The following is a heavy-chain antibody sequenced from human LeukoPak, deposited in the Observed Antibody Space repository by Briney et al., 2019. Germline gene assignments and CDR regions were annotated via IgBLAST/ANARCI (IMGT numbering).Heavy chain of an antibody. CDR1: GFTFSDYY. CDR2: ISSSGSTI. V-gene: IGHV3-11*01. D-gene: IGHD6-13*01. J-gene: IGHJ6*03. CDR3: ARDQPTSSSWSYMDV. Sequence: GGSLRLSCAASGFTFSDYYMSWIRQAPGKGLESVSYISSSGSTIYYADSVKGRFTISRDNAKNSLYLQMNSLRAEDTAVYYCARDQPTSSSWSYMDVWGKGTTVTVSS.